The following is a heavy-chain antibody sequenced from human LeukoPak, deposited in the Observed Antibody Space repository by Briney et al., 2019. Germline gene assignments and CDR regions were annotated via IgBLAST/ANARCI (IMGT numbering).Heavy chain of an antibody. V-gene: IGHV1-18*01. CDR1: GYTLTSYG. J-gene: IGHJ4*02. Sequence: ASVKVSCKASGYTLTSYGISWVRQAPGQGLEWMGWISGYNGNTNYEQKVQGRVTMTTDTSTNTAYMELRSLRSDDTAVYYCARDLGSNFYYALDYWGQGTLVTVSS. CDR3: ARDLGSNFYYALDY. CDR2: ISGYNGNT. D-gene: IGHD3-22*01.